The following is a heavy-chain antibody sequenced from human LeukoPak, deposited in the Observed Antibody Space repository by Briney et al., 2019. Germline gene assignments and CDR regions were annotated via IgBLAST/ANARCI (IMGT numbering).Heavy chain of an antibody. CDR2: IRYDGSNK. CDR3: AKDMAAYYYASGNIDY. Sequence: PGGSLRLSCAASGFTFSSYGMYWVRQAPGKGLEWLAFIRYDGSNKYYADSVKGRFTISRDNSKNSLYLQMNSLRAEDTALYYCAKDMAAYYYASGNIDYWGQGTLVTVSS. D-gene: IGHD3-10*01. V-gene: IGHV3-30*02. J-gene: IGHJ4*02. CDR1: GFTFSSYG.